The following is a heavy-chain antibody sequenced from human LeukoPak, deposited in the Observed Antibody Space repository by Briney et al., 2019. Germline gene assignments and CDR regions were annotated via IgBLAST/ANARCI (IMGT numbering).Heavy chain of an antibody. D-gene: IGHD6-19*01. Sequence: SETLSLTCTVSSGSIRSYYWSWIRQSPGKGLELIGYMYYNGNPNYNPSLKSRVTIVVDTPKNQFSLKLSSVTAADTAVYFCARGAGYFDQWGQGILVIVSS. CDR3: ARGAGYFDQ. J-gene: IGHJ4*02. CDR2: MYYNGNP. V-gene: IGHV4-59*13. CDR1: SGSIRSYY.